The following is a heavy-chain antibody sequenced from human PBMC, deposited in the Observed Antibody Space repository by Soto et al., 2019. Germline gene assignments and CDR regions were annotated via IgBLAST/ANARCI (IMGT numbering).Heavy chain of an antibody. D-gene: IGHD3-10*01. J-gene: IGHJ6*02. Sequence: VQLVESGGGVVQSGMSLRLSCAASGFTFSSYGMHWVRQAPGKGLEWVAGISYDGSNKYYADSVKGRFTISRDSSKNTLYLEMNSLRPEDTAVYYCAKGEYYYGSGSPYYGMDVWGQGPTVTVSS. CDR2: ISYDGSNK. CDR1: GFTFSSYG. CDR3: AKGEYYYGSGSPYYGMDV. V-gene: IGHV3-30*18.